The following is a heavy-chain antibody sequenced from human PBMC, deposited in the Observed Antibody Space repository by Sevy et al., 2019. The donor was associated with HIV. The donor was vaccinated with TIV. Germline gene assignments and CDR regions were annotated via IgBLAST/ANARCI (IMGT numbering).Heavy chain of an antibody. CDR2: SGST. D-gene: IGHD6-13*01. V-gene: IGHV4-59*01. CDR3: ARGGPNQHQLDYFDY. J-gene: IGHJ4*02. Sequence: QSQTLSLTCTVSGVSISNYYWAWIRQPPGKGLECVGFSGSTNYNPSLKSRVTTSVDTSKNHFSLKLSSVTVADTAIYYCARGGPNQHQLDYFDYWCQGTLVTVSS. CDR1: GVSISNYY.